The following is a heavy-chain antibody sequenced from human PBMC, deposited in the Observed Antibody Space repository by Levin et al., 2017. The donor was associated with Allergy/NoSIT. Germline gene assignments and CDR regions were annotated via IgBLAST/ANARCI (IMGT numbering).Heavy chain of an antibody. CDR3: ARVPTKATIAVAGPNFDY. V-gene: IGHV3-21*01. J-gene: IGHJ4*02. CDR1: FFPFLLSL. CDR2: ISSSSSYI. D-gene: IGHD6-19*01. Sequence: TTGGSLRLSFSSSFFPFLLSLLPFFLPSPLKGLEWVSSISSSSSYIYYADSVKGRFTISRDNAKNSLYLQMNSLRAEDTAVYYCARVPTKATIAVAGPNFDYWGQGTLVTVSS.